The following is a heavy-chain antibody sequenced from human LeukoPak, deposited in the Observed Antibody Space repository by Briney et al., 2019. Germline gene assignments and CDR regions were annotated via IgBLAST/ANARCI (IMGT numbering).Heavy chain of an antibody. Sequence: PGGSLRLSCAASGFTFSRYWMSWVRQAPGKGLEWVANIKEDGSEAYYLDSVKGRFAMSRDNAKNSVYLQMNSLRVEDTAVYYCARGDYYDTSDYYTDAFDVWGQGTMATVSS. CDR2: IKEDGSEA. CDR1: GFTFSRYW. J-gene: IGHJ3*01. D-gene: IGHD3-22*01. CDR3: ARGDYYDTSDYYTDAFDV. V-gene: IGHV3-7*01.